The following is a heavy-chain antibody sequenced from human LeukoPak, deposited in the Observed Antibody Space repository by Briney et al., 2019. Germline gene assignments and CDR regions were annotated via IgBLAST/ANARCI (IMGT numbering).Heavy chain of an antibody. Sequence: GGSLRLSCAASGFTFSTYTMSWVRQAPGKGLEWVSSIYNSGAGIFYADSVKGRFTISRDNSKNTLYLQMNSLRAGDTAVYYCAKDVAPDSGWDLDYWGQGTLVTVSS. CDR2: IYNSGAGI. CDR3: AKDVAPDSGWDLDY. D-gene: IGHD6-19*01. CDR1: GFTFSTYT. V-gene: IGHV3-23*01. J-gene: IGHJ4*02.